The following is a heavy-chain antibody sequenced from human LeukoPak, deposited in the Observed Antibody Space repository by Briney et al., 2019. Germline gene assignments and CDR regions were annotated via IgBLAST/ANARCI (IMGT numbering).Heavy chain of an antibody. CDR2: ISGSGGST. J-gene: IGHJ5*02. D-gene: IGHD6-13*01. Sequence: GGSLRLSCAASGFTFSSYAMSWVRQAPGKGLEWVSAISGSGGSTYYADSVKGRFTISRDNSKNTLYLQMNSLRAEDTAVYYCAKASGYSSSWYVDPWGQGTLVTVSS. CDR1: GFTFSSYA. CDR3: AKASGYSSSWYVDP. V-gene: IGHV3-23*01.